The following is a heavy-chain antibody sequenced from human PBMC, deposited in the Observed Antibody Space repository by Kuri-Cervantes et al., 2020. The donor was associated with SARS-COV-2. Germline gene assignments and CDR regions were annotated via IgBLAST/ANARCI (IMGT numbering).Heavy chain of an antibody. J-gene: IGHJ6*02. CDR3: ARDLAARLDYYYGMDV. Sequence: SVNSCKASGGTFSSYAISWVRQAPGQGLEWMGRIIPILGIANYAQKFQGRVTITADKSTSTAYMELSSLRSEDTAVYYCARDLAARLDYYYGMDVWGQGTKVTVSS. CDR1: GGTFSSYA. CDR2: IIPILGIA. V-gene: IGHV1-69*04. D-gene: IGHD6-6*01.